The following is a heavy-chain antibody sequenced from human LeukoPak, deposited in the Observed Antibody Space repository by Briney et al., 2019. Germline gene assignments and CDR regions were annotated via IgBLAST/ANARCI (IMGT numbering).Heavy chain of an antibody. D-gene: IGHD3-22*01. CDR1: GGSFSGYY. Sequence: SETLSLTCAVYGGSFSGYYWSWIRQPPGKGLEWIGEINHSGSTNYNPSLKSRVTISVDTSKNQFSLKLSSVTAADTAVYYCARKGDCYDSSGYSHFDYWGQGTLVTVSS. CDR3: ARKGDCYDSSGYSHFDY. CDR2: INHSGST. J-gene: IGHJ4*02. V-gene: IGHV4-34*01.